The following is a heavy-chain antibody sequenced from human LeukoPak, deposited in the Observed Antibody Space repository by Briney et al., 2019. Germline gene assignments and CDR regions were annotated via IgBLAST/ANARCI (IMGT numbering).Heavy chain of an antibody. CDR1: RFTFNTYA. Sequence: GSLRLSCAASRFTFNTYAVNWVRQAPGKGLEWVSAISGSGGSTCYADSVKGRFTISRDNSKNTLYLQMNSLRAEDTAVYYCAKEQWAGFLEHWFDPWGQGTLVTVSS. CDR2: ISGSGGST. V-gene: IGHV3-23*01. D-gene: IGHD3-3*01. CDR3: AKEQWAGFLEHWFDP. J-gene: IGHJ5*02.